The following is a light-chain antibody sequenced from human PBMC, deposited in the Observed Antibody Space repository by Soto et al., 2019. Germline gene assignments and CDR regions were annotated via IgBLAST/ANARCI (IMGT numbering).Light chain of an antibody. CDR2: EVS. CDR1: SSDVGTHNY. Sequence: QSALTQPASVSGSPGQSITISCTGTSSDVGTHNYVSWYQQHPGKAPKLMIYEVSNRPSGVSNRFSGFKSGNTASLTISGLQAEDEADYYCSSYTSSSTYAFGTGTKVTVL. J-gene: IGLJ1*01. V-gene: IGLV2-14*01. CDR3: SSYTSSSTYA.